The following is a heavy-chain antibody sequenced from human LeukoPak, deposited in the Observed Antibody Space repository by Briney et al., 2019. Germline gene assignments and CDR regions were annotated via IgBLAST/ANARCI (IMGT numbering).Heavy chain of an antibody. CDR1: GFTFSSYS. J-gene: IGHJ3*02. Sequence: GGSLRLSCAASGFTFSSYSMNWVRQAPGKGLEWVSSISSSSSYIYYADSVKGRFTISRDNAKNSLYLQMNSLRAEDTAVYYCARGGGQTTGAAFDIWGQGTMVTVSS. CDR3: ARGGGQTTGAAFDI. D-gene: IGHD1-14*01. V-gene: IGHV3-21*01. CDR2: ISSSSSYI.